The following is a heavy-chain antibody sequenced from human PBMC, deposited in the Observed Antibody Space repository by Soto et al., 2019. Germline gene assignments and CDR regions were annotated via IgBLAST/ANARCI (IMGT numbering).Heavy chain of an antibody. CDR1: GFTFRDQY. J-gene: IGHJ4*02. CDR3: SRVGGGGVFDH. Sequence: QVQLVESGGVLVKPVGSMRLSCATAGFTFRDQYMSWIRPAPDKGLEFISYISPGGIYTNYGDSVKGRFTISRHNAKNSLFLKVTALRAEDTAVYYCSRVGGGGVFDHWGQGTLVTVSS. D-gene: IGHD2-21*01. CDR2: ISPGGIYT. V-gene: IGHV3-11*05.